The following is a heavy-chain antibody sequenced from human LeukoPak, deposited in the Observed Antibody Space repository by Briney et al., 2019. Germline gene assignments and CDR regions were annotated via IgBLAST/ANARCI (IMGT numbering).Heavy chain of an antibody. J-gene: IGHJ4*02. CDR1: GGSISSYY. D-gene: IGHD3-10*01. CDR3: ARTRYYYGSRSYGAPYYLDY. CDR2: IYYSGST. V-gene: IGHV4-39*01. Sequence: SETLSLTCTVSGGSISSYYWSWIRQPPGKGLEWIGTIYYSGSTYYNPSLKNRLTISVDTSKNQFSLKLSSVTAADTAVYYCARTRYYYGSRSYGAPYYLDYWGQGTLVTVSS.